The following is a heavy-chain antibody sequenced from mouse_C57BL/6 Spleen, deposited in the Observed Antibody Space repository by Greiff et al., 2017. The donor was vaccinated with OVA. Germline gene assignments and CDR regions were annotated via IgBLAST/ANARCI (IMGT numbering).Heavy chain of an antibody. CDR3: ARPDRFYYAMDY. CDR2: ISGGGGNT. Sequence: EVKVEESGGGLVKPGGSLKLSCAASGFTFSSYTMSWVRQTPEKRLEWVATISGGGGNTYYPDSVKGRFTISRDNAKNTLYLQMSSLRSEDTALYYCARPDRFYYAMDYWGQGTSVTVSS. V-gene: IGHV5-9*01. CDR1: GFTFSSYT. J-gene: IGHJ4*01.